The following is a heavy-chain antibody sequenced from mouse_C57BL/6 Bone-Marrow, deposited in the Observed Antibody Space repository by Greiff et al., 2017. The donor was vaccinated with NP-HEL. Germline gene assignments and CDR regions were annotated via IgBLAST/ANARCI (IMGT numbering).Heavy chain of an antibody. V-gene: IGHV1-74*01. CDR2: IHPSDSDT. CDR3: AMETTVVARYFDV. J-gene: IGHJ1*03. Sequence: QVQLKQPGAELVKPGASVKVSCKASGYTFTSYWMHWVKQRPGQGLEWIGRIHPSDSDTNYNQKFKGKATLTVDKSSSTAYMQLSSLTSEDSAVYYCAMETTVVARYFDVWGTGTTVTVSS. CDR1: GYTFTSYW. D-gene: IGHD1-1*01.